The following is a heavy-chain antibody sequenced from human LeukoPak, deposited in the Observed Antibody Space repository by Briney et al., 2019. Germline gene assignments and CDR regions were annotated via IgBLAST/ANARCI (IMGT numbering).Heavy chain of an antibody. J-gene: IGHJ4*02. Sequence: GASVKVSCKASGGTFSSYAISWVRQAPGQGLEWMGGIIPIFGTANYAQKFQGRVTITTDESTSTAYMELSSLRSEDTAVYYCARGEGQQLDPDYWGQGTLVTVSS. CDR2: IIPIFGTA. V-gene: IGHV1-69*05. D-gene: IGHD6-13*01. CDR3: ARGEGQQLDPDY. CDR1: GGTFSSYA.